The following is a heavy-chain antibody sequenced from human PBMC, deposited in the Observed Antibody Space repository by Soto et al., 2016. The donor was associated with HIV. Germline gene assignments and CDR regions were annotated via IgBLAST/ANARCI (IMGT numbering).Heavy chain of an antibody. CDR1: GFTFSSYA. D-gene: IGHD3-9*01. Sequence: VQLVESGGGLVQPGGSLRLSCAASGFTFSSYAMHWVRQAPGKGLEWVAVISYDGSNKYYADSVKGRFTISRDNSKNTLYLQMNSLRAEDTAVYYCARSLVMAYFDYVGPGTLVTVSS. CDR2: ISYDGSNK. J-gene: IGHJ4*03. V-gene: IGHV3-30*04. CDR3: ARSLVMAYFDY.